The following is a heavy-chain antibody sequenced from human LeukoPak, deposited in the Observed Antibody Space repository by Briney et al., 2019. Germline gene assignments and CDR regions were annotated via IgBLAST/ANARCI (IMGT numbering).Heavy chain of an antibody. CDR1: GFTFSSYG. CDR3: ERISYGGQIDY. D-gene: IGHD4-23*01. CDR2: ISYDGSNK. J-gene: IGHJ4*02. Sequence: RSGGPLRLSCAASGFTFSSYGMHWVRQAPGKGLEWVAVISYDGSNKYYADSVKGRFTISRDNSKNTLYLQMNSLRAEDTAVYYCERISYGGQIDYWGQGTLVTVSS. V-gene: IGHV3-30*03.